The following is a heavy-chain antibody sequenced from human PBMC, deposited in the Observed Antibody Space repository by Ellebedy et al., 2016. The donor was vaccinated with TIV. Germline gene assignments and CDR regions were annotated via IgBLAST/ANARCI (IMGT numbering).Heavy chain of an antibody. CDR3: ARDDGIAVAGWATYYYYGMDV. J-gene: IGHJ6*02. CDR1: GFTFSSYS. Sequence: GESLKISCAASGFTFSSYSMNWVRQAPGKGLEWVSYISSSSSTIYYADSVKGRFTISRDNAKNSLYLQMNSLRAEDTAVYYCARDDGIAVAGWATYYYYGMDVWGQGTTVTVSS. D-gene: IGHD6-19*01. V-gene: IGHV3-48*04. CDR2: ISSSSSTI.